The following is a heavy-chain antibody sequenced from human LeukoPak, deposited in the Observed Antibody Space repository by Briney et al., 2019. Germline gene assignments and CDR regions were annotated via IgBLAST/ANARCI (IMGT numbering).Heavy chain of an antibody. V-gene: IGHV4-61*02. J-gene: IGHJ4*02. CDR2: IYTSGST. D-gene: IGHD3-10*01. CDR3: AGDLYYYGSGSYVGLDY. Sequence: SQTLSLTCTVSGGSISSGSYYWSWIRQPAGKGLEWIGRIYTSGSTNYNPSLKSRVTISVDTSKNQFSLKLSSVTAADTAVYYCAGDLYYYGSGSYVGLDYWGQGTLVTVST. CDR1: GGSISSGSYY.